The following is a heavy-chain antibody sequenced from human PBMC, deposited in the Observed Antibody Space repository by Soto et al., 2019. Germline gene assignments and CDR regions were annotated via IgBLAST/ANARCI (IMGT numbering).Heavy chain of an antibody. J-gene: IGHJ4*02. V-gene: IGHV3-66*01. CDR2: LYGGGTT. D-gene: IGHD2-2*01. Sequence: PGGSLRLSCAASGFTVSRNYMSWVRQAPGKGLEWVSVLYGGGTTYYADSVKGRFTISRDNSKNTLYLEMNSLRVEDTAVYYCASALISTSYGFDHWGQGTLVTVSS. CDR3: ASALISTSYGFDH. CDR1: GFTVSRNY.